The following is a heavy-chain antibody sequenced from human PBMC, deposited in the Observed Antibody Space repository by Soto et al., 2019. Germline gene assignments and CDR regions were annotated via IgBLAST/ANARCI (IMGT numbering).Heavy chain of an antibody. V-gene: IGHV1-24*01. CDR3: ATVSLRYFDWLLYNVSGRSADYYYYYYMDV. CDR2: FDPEDGET. J-gene: IGHJ6*03. Sequence: ASVKVSCKVSGYTLTELSMHWVRQAPGKGLEWMGGFDPEDGETIYAQKFQGRVTMTEDTSTDTAYMELSSLRSEDTAVYYCATVSLRYFDWLLYNVSGRSADYYYYYYMDVWGKGTTVTVSS. D-gene: IGHD3-9*01. CDR1: GYTLTELS.